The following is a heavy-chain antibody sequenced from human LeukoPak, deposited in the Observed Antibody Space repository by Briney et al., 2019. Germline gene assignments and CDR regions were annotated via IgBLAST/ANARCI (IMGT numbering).Heavy chain of an antibody. CDR1: GFTFSSYS. D-gene: IGHD3-3*01. CDR3: ASYYDFWSGYCTYFDY. Sequence: GGSLRLSCAASGFTFSSYSMNWVRQAPGKGLEWVSSISSSSSYIYYADSVKGRFTISRDDAKNSLYLQMNSLRAEDTAVYYCASYYDFWSGYCTYFDYWGQGTLVTVSS. J-gene: IGHJ4*02. CDR2: ISSSSSYI. V-gene: IGHV3-21*01.